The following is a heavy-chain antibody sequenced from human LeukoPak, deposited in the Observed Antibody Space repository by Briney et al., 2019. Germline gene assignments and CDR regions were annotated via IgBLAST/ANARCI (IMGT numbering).Heavy chain of an antibody. CDR3: ARRSYYDYGDYADY. CDR1: GYSFTSYW. V-gene: IGHV5-51*01. CDR2: IYPGDSDT. D-gene: IGHD4-17*01. J-gene: IGHJ4*02. Sequence: GGSLRLSCTGSGYSFTSYWIGWVRQMPGKGLEWMGIIYPGDSDTRYSPSFQGQVTISADKSISTAYLQWSSLKASDTAMYYCARRSYYDYGDYADYWGQGTLVTVSS.